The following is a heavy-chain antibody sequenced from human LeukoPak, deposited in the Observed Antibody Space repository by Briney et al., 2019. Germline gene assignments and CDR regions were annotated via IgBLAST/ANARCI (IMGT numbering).Heavy chain of an antibody. CDR2: ISSSGSTI. D-gene: IGHD5-12*01. Sequence: PGGSLRLSCAASGFTFSSYEMNWVRQGPGKRLEWVSYISSSGSTIYYADSVKGRFTISRDNAKKSLYLQMNSLRAEDTAVYYCARVGWLRFFDYWGQGTLVTVSS. CDR1: GFTFSSYE. CDR3: ARVGWLRFFDY. J-gene: IGHJ4*02. V-gene: IGHV3-48*03.